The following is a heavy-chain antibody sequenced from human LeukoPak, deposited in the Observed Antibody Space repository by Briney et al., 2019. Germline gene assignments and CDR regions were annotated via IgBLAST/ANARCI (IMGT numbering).Heavy chain of an antibody. Sequence: SETLSLTCTVSGYSISSGYYWGWIRQPPGKGLEWIGSIYHSGSTYYNPSLKSRVTISVDTSKNQFSLKLSSVTAADTAVYYCARVYSSSGWYGSFQHWGQGTLVSVSS. D-gene: IGHD6-19*01. J-gene: IGHJ1*01. CDR3: ARVYSSSGWYGSFQH. V-gene: IGHV4-38-2*02. CDR1: GYSISSGYY. CDR2: IYHSGST.